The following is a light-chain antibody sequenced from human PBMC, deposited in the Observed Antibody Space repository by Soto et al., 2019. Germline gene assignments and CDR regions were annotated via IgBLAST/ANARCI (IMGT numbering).Light chain of an antibody. Sequence: QSVLTQPPSASGSPGQSVTISCTGTSSDVGAYKYVSWYQQYPGKALKLMIYEVTKRPSGVPDRFSGSKSGNTASLTVSGLQAEDEADYYCTSYVGNDIWVFGGGTKVTVL. J-gene: IGLJ3*02. CDR1: SSDVGAYKY. V-gene: IGLV2-8*01. CDR3: TSYVGNDIWV. CDR2: EVT.